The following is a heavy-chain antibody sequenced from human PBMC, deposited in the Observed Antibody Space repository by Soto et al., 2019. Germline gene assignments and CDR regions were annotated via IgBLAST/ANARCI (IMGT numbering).Heavy chain of an antibody. V-gene: IGHV3-64*01. CDR2: ISSNGGST. Sequence: EVQLVESGGGLVQPGGSLRLSCAASGFTFSSYAMHWVRQAPGKGLEYVSAISSNGGSTYYANSVKGRFTISRDNSKNTLYLQMGSLRAEDMAVYYCARGVDTAMVAAIPDVYWGQGTLVTVSS. CDR1: GFTFSSYA. J-gene: IGHJ4*02. D-gene: IGHD5-18*01. CDR3: ARGVDTAMVAAIPDVY.